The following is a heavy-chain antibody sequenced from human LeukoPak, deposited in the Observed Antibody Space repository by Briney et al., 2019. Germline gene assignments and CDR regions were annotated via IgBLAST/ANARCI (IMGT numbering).Heavy chain of an antibody. CDR3: ARVGSMVRGVNWFDP. D-gene: IGHD3-10*01. CDR2: IYTSGST. J-gene: IGHJ5*02. Sequence: SETLSLTCTVSGGSINSYYCIWIRQPAGKGLEWIGRIYTSGSTNYNPSLKSRVTMSVDTSKNQFSLQLTSVTAADTAVYYCARVGSMVRGVNWFDPWGQGTLVTVSS. V-gene: IGHV4-4*07. CDR1: GGSINSYY.